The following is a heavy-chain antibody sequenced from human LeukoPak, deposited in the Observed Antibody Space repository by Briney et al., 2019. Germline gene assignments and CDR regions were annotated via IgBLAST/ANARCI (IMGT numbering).Heavy chain of an antibody. CDR3: AKEIDYDILTGLFYYYYMDV. D-gene: IGHD3-9*01. CDR2: ISGSGGST. CDR1: GFTFSSYG. V-gene: IGHV3-23*01. J-gene: IGHJ6*03. Sequence: GGSLRLSCAASGFTFSSYGMSWVRQAPGKGLEWVSAISGSGGSTYYADSVKGRFTISRDNSKNTLYLQMNSLRAEDTAVYYCAKEIDYDILTGLFYYYYMDVWGKGTTVTISS.